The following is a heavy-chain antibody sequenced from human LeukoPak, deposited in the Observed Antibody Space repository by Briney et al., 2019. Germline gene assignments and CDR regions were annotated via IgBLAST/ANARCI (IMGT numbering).Heavy chain of an antibody. D-gene: IGHD1-26*01. CDR3: AKKAQYNGNYPLDY. CDR1: EFTFTSYS. J-gene: IGHJ4*02. CDR2: TSDRGDYT. V-gene: IGHV3-23*01. Sequence: PGGSLRLSCAASEFTFTSYSMSWVRQAPGKGLEWVSGTSDRGDYTYYADSVKGRFTISRDNSKNTLYLQMNSLRAGDTALYFCAKKAQYNGNYPLDYWGQGTLVTVSS.